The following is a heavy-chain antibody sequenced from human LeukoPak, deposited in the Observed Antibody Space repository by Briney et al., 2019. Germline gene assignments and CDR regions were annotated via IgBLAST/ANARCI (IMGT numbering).Heavy chain of an antibody. J-gene: IGHJ3*02. CDR2: INPNSGGT. D-gene: IGHD5-18*01. CDR1: GYTFTGYY. Sequence: ASVKVSCKASGYTFTGYYMHWVRQAPGQGLEWMGRINPNSGGTNYAQKFQGRVTMTRDTSISTAYMELSRLRSDDTAVYYRAKEVDTAMVFPFDIWGQGTMVTVSS. V-gene: IGHV1-2*06. CDR3: AKEVDTAMVFPFDI.